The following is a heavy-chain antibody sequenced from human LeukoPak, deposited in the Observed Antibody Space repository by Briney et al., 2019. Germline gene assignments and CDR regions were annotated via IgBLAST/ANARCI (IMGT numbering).Heavy chain of an antibody. CDR1: GFTFSSYA. Sequence: GGSLRLSCAASGFTFSSYAMHWVRQAPGKGLEWVAVILYDGSNKYYADSVKGRFTISRDNSKNTLYLQMNSLRAEDTAVYYCASAIRPHGSGSPNPLDYWGQGTLVTVSS. CDR3: ASAIRPHGSGSPNPLDY. D-gene: IGHD3-10*01. J-gene: IGHJ4*02. V-gene: IGHV3-30-3*01. CDR2: ILYDGSNK.